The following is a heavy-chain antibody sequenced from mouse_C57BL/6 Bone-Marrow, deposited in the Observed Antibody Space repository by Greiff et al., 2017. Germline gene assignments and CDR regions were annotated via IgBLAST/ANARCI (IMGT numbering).Heavy chain of an antibody. CDR2: ISNLAYSI. CDR1: GFTFSDYG. J-gene: IGHJ2*01. D-gene: IGHD2-4*01. V-gene: IGHV5-15*01. CDR3: ARHDYDGVFDY. Sequence: EVKLMESGGGLVQPGGSLKLSCAASGFTFSDYGMAWVRQAPRKGPECVAFISNLAYSIYYADTVTGRFTISRENAKNTLYLEMSSLRSEDTAMYYCARHDYDGVFDYWGQGTTLTVSS.